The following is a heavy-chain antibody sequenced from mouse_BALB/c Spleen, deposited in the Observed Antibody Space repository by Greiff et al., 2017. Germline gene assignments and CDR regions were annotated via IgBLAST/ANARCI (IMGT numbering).Heavy chain of an antibody. Sequence: VQLQESGAELAKPGASVKMSCKASGYTFTNYWMHWVKQRPGQGLEWIGYINPSTGYTEYNQKFKEKATLTADKSSSTAYMQLSSLTSEDSAVYYCAAGSFYLTWGQGTLVTVSA. D-gene: IGHD5-5*01. CDR3: AAGSFYLT. CDR2: INPSTGYT. J-gene: IGHJ3*01. V-gene: IGHV1-7*01. CDR1: GYTFTNYW.